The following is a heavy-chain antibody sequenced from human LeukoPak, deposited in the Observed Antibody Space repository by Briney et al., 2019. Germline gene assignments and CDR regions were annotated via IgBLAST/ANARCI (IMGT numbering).Heavy chain of an antibody. Sequence: PGGSLRLSCVASGFTFSSYNMNWVRQPPGKGLEGVSAISSSSIYIYYADSVKGRFTISRHNAKNSLYLQMNSLRAEETAVYYCARGRYTSGRMFDYWGQGTLVTVSS. D-gene: IGHD6-19*01. V-gene: IGHV3-21*01. J-gene: IGHJ4*02. CDR2: ISSSSIYI. CDR1: GFTFSSYN. CDR3: ARGRYTSGRMFDY.